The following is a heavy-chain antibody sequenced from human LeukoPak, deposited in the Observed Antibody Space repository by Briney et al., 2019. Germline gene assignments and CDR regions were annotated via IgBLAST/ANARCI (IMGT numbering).Heavy chain of an antibody. J-gene: IGHJ4*02. V-gene: IGHV3-21*01. CDR2: ISSGSSYI. Sequence: GGSLRLSCAASGFTFSTYNMNWVRQAPGKGLEWVSSISSGSSYIYYADSVKGRFTISGDNAKNSLYLQMNSLRAEDTAVYYCARDRFDSSGEHDYWGQGTLVTVSS. D-gene: IGHD3-22*01. CDR1: GFTFSTYN. CDR3: ARDRFDSSGEHDY.